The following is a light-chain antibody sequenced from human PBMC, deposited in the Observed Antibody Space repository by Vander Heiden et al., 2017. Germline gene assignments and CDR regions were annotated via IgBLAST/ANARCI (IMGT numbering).Light chain of an antibody. J-gene: IGKJ1*01. V-gene: IGKV1-39*01. CDR2: AAS. CDR3: QQRDSTPRT. CDR1: QSISSY. Sequence: DIQMTQSPSSLSASVGDRVTITCRASQSISSYLNWYQQKPGKAPKLLIYAASSLKSGVPSRFSGSGSGTDFTLTISRLQPEDFATYYCQQRDSTPRTFGQGTKVEIK.